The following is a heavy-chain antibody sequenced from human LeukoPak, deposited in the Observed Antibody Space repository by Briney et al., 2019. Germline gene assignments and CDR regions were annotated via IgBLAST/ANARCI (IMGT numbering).Heavy chain of an antibody. J-gene: IGHJ5*02. D-gene: IGHD2-15*01. V-gene: IGHV1-2*02. CDR3: ARDEIVVEANWFDP. CDR1: GYTFTGYY. CDR2: INPNSGGT. Sequence: GASVKVSCKASGYTFTGYYMHWVRQAPGQGLEWMGWINPNSGGTNYAQKFQGRVTMTRDTSISTAYMELSRLRSDDTAVYYCARDEIVVEANWFDPWGQGTLVTVSS.